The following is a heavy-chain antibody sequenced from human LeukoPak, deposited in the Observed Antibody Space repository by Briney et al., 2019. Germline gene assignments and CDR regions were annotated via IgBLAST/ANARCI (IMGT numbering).Heavy chain of an antibody. V-gene: IGHV3-21*01. Sequence: GGSLRLSCAASGFTFSGYSLTWVRQAPGKGLEWVSSISNTGSYTYYLDSVKGRFTISRDNAKNSTFLQMNSLRAEDTAVYYCARDDCSSTSCYGQYYYYGMDVWGQGTTVTVSS. CDR3: ARDDCSSTSCYGQYYYYGMDV. J-gene: IGHJ6*02. CDR1: GFTFSGYS. CDR2: ISNTGSYT. D-gene: IGHD2-2*01.